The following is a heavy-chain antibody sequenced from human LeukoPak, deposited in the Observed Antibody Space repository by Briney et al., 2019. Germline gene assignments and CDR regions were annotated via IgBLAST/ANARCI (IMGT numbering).Heavy chain of an antibody. CDR2: INHSGST. D-gene: IGHD3-3*01. CDR1: GGSLSGYY. V-gene: IGHV4-34*01. CDR3: ARAPPIYYDFWSGYYD. Sequence: SETLSLTCAVYGGSLSGYYWTWIRQPPGKGLEWIGEINHSGSTNYNPSLKSRVTISVDTSKNQFSLKLSSVTAADTAVYYCARAPPIYYDFWSGYYDWGQGTLVTVSS. J-gene: IGHJ1*01.